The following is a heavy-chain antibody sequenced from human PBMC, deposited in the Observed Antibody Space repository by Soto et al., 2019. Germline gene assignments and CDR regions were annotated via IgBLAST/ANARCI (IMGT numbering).Heavy chain of an antibody. J-gene: IGHJ5*02. CDR3: ARTVEGIAVAGFSWFDP. V-gene: IGHV1-69*13. CDR2: IIPIFGTA. D-gene: IGHD6-19*01. Sequence: ASVKVSCKTSGGTINNNVFSWVRQAPGQGLEWMGGIIPIFGTANYAQKFQGRVTITADESTSTAYMELSSLRSEDTAVYYCARTVEGIAVAGFSWFDPWGQGTLVTVSS. CDR1: GGTINNNV.